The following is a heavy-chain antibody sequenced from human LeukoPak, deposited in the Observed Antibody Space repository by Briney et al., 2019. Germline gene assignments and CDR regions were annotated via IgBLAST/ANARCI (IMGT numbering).Heavy chain of an antibody. CDR1: GFIFDDYA. D-gene: IGHD3-22*01. Sequence: PGGSLRLSCAPSGFIFDDYAMHWVRQAPGKGLEWVSSVTWNSDRLDYADSVKGRFIISRDNAKNSLYLQMNNLRVQDTALYFCAKDIYRRYFDSSGRPYSYFYMDVWGKGTTVTVS. CDR2: VTWNSDRL. CDR3: AKDIYRRYFDSSGRPYSYFYMDV. V-gene: IGHV3-9*01. J-gene: IGHJ6*03.